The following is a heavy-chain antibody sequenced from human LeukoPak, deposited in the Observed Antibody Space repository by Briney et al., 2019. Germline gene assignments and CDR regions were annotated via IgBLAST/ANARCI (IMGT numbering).Heavy chain of an antibody. CDR3: ARKNYGSDAFDI. CDR2: IYYTGST. CDR1: GGSISSSGYY. J-gene: IGHJ3*02. Sequence: SETLSLTCTVSGGSISSSGYYWVWIRQPPGKGLEWIGSIYYTGSTYYNPSLRSRVTISVDTSKNQFSLKLSSVTAADTAVYYCARKNYGSDAFDIWGQGTMVTVSS. D-gene: IGHD3-10*01. V-gene: IGHV4-39*07.